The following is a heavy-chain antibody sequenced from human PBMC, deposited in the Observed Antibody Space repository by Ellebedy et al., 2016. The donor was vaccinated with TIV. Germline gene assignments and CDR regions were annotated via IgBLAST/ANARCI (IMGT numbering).Heavy chain of an antibody. CDR2: ISSSSSYI. Sequence: GGSLRLSCAASGFTFDDYAMHWVRQAPGKGLEWVSSISSSSSYIYYADSVRGRFTVSRDNAKNSLYLQMNSLRAEDTAVYYCARVTGGLGGAFDIWGQGTMVTVSS. D-gene: IGHD2-8*02. J-gene: IGHJ3*02. CDR3: ARVTGGLGGAFDI. CDR1: GFTFDDYA. V-gene: IGHV3-21*01.